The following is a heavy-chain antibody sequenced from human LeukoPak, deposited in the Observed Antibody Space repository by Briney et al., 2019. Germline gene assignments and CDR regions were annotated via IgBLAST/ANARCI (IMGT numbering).Heavy chain of an antibody. CDR2: IWYDGSNK. Sequence: GGSLRLSCAASGFTFSSYGMHWVRQAPGKGLEWVAVIWYDGSNKYYADSVKGRFTIPRDNSKNTLYLQMNSLRAEDTAVYYCAKDRSSSSWYSDYWGQGTLVTVSS. CDR1: GFTFSSYG. V-gene: IGHV3-33*06. D-gene: IGHD6-13*01. CDR3: AKDRSSSSWYSDY. J-gene: IGHJ4*02.